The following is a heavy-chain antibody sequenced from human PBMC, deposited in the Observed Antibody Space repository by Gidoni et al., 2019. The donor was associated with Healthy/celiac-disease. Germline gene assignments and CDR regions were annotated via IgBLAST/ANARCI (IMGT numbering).Heavy chain of an antibody. D-gene: IGHD5-18*01. J-gene: IGHJ4*02. Sequence: QVQLQESGPGLVKPSQTLSLTCTVPGGSIRSGSSYWSWSRQPAGKELEWIGRIYTSGSTNYNPSLKSRVTISVDTSKNQFSLKLSYVTAADTAVYYCARGGYSYGYWFDYWGQGTLVTVSS. CDR3: ARGGYSYGYWFDY. V-gene: IGHV4-61*02. CDR1: GGSIRSGSSY. CDR2: IYTSGST.